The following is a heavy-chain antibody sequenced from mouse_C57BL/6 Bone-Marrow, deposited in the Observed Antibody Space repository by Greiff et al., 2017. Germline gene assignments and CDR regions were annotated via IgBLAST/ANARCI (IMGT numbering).Heavy chain of an antibody. V-gene: IGHV1-9*01. CDR1: GYTFTGYW. Sequence: QVQLQQSGAELMKPGASVKLSCKATGYTFTGYWIEWVKQRPGHGLEWIGEILPGSGSTNYNEKFKGKATFTADTSSNTAYMQLSSLTTEDSAIDYCASGYSAWFAYWGQGTLVTVSA. D-gene: IGHD1-2*01. CDR2: ILPGSGST. CDR3: ASGYSAWFAY. J-gene: IGHJ3*01.